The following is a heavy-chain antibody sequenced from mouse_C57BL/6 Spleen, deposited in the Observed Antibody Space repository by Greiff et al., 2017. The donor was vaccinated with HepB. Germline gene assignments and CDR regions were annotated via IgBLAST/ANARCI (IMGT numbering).Heavy chain of an antibody. CDR1: GYAFSSYW. D-gene: IGHD2-1*01. J-gene: IGHJ2*01. CDR2: IYPGDGDT. Sequence: QVQLKQSGAELVKPGASVKISCKASGYAFSSYWMNWVKQRPGKGLEWIGQIYPGDGDTNYNGKFKGKATLTADKSSSTAYMQLSSLTSEDSAVYFCATLYYGNYGFDYWGQGTTLPVSS. V-gene: IGHV1-80*01. CDR3: ATLYYGNYGFDY.